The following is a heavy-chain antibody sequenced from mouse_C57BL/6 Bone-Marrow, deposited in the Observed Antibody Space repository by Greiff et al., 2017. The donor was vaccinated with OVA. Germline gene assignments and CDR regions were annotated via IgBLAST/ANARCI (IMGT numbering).Heavy chain of an antibody. CDR3: ARGYGSSLYYAMDY. V-gene: IGHV5-17*01. CDR1: GFTFSDYG. CDR2: LSSGSSTI. Sequence: EVKLVESGGGLVKPGGSLKLSCAASGFTFSDYGMHWVRQAPEKGLEWVAYLSSGSSTIYYADTVKGRFTISRDNAKNTLFLQMTSLRSEDTAMYYCARGYGSSLYYAMDYWGQGTSVTVSS. J-gene: IGHJ4*01. D-gene: IGHD1-1*01.